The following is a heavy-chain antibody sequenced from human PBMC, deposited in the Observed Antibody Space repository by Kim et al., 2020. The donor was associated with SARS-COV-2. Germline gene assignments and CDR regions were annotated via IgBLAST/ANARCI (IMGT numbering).Heavy chain of an antibody. J-gene: IGHJ3*02. V-gene: IGHV1-46*01. CDR3: ARVVTAISSVTDAFDI. D-gene: IGHD2-21*02. Sequence: KFQGRVTMTRDTSTSTVYMELSSLRSEDTAVYYCARVVTAISSVTDAFDIWGQGTMVTVSS.